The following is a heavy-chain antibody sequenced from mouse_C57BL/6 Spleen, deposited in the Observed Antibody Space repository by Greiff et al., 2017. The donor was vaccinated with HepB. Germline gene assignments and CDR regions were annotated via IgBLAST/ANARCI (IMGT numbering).Heavy chain of an antibody. CDR2: IRSKSNNYAT. CDR3: VRHYYGSSYWYFDV. J-gene: IGHJ1*03. V-gene: IGHV10-1*01. D-gene: IGHD1-1*01. CDR1: GFSFNTYA. Sequence: DVQLQESGGGLVQPKGSLKLSCAASGFSFNTYAMNWVRQAPGKGLEWVARIRSKSNNYATYYADSVKDRFTISRDDSESMLYLQMNNLKTEDTAMYYCVRHYYGSSYWYFDVWGTGTTVTVSS.